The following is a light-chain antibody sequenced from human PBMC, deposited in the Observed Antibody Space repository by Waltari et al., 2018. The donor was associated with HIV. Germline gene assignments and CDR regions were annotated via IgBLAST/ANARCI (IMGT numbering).Light chain of an antibody. J-gene: IGKJ2*01. Sequence: EIVLTQSPGTLSLFPGERATLSCRASQSVSSSYLAWYQQKPGQAPRLLIYGASSRATGIPDFTLTISRLEPEDFAVYYCQQYGSSPKYTFGQGTKLEIK. V-gene: IGKV3-20*01. CDR2: GAS. CDR3: QQYGSSPKYT. CDR1: QSVSSSY.